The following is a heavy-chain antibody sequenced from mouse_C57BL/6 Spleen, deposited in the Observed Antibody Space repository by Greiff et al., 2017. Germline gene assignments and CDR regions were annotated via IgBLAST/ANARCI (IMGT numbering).Heavy chain of an antibody. D-gene: IGHD2-4*01. Sequence: VQLQQPGAELVMPGASVKLSCKASGYTFTSYWMHWVKQRPGQGLEWIGEIDPSDSYTNYNQKFKGKSTLTVDKSSSTAYMQLSSLTSEDSAVYYCARVGCMIAAGVVFCYWGQGATRTVSS. CDR2: IDPSDSYT. J-gene: IGHJ2*01. V-gene: IGHV1-69*01. CDR1: GYTFTSYW. CDR3: ARVGCMIAAGVVFCY.